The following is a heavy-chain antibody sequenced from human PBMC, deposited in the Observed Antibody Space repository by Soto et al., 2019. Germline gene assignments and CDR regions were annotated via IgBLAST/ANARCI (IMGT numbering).Heavy chain of an antibody. CDR2: ISGSDGST. D-gene: IGHD2-8*01. J-gene: IGHJ4*02. V-gene: IGHV3-23*01. Sequence: EVQMLESGGGLVQPGGSLRLSCAASGFTFSSYAMSWVRQAPGKGLEWVSAISGSDGSTFYADSVKGRFTISRDDSKNTLYLQMNSLGAEVTAVYYCAKGPGMYSDFDCWGQGTLVTVSS. CDR1: GFTFSSYA. CDR3: AKGPGMYSDFDC.